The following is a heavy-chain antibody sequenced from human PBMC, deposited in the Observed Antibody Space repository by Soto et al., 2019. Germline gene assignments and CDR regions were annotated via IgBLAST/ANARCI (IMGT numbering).Heavy chain of an antibody. J-gene: IGHJ4*02. V-gene: IGHV1-69*02. Sequence: QVQLVQSGTEVKKPGSSVKVSRKASGGTFRNYPINWVRQAPGQGLEWMGSIFPLTDIPDYAQNFQARLTLSADKSTSTAYMELSSLTSDDTAMYFCARGPLVVLNYFESWGQGTLVTVSS. CDR2: IFPLTDIP. CDR1: GGTFRNYP. CDR3: ARGPLVVLNYFES.